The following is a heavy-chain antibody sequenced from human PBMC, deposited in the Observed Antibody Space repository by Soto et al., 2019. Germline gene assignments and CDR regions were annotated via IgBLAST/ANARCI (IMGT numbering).Heavy chain of an antibody. CDR2: ISAYNGNT. J-gene: IGHJ4*02. CDR3: ASSLNYYDSSGYYYEPFDY. V-gene: IGHV1-18*04. Sequence: GASVKVSCKASGYTFTSYGISWVRQAPGQGLEWMGWISAYNGNTNYAQKLQGRVTMTTDTSTSTAYMELRSLRSDDTAVYYCASSLNYYDSSGYYYEPFDYWGQGTLVTVSS. CDR1: GYTFTSYG. D-gene: IGHD3-22*01.